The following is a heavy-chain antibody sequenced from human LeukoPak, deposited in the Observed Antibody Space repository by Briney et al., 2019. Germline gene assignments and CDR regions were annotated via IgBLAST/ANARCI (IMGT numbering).Heavy chain of an antibody. V-gene: IGHV1-2*02. CDR3: ARDPPITMIVVPSPIHAFDI. D-gene: IGHD3-22*01. CDR1: GYTFTSYA. Sequence: ASLRVSCKASGYTFTSYAMNWGRQAARQGRKWRGGINHTSSGTNYAQKFQGSVTMTRDTSISTAYMELSRLRSDDTAVYYCARDPPITMIVVPSPIHAFDIWGQGTMVTVSS. J-gene: IGHJ3*02. CDR2: INHTSSGT.